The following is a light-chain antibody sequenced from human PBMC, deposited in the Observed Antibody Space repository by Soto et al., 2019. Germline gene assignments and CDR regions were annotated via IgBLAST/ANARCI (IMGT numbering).Light chain of an antibody. J-gene: IGKJ4*01. CDR3: QQYNSVSLLT. CDR2: KAS. Sequence: MTQAPLSLPVTHGEPASISCRSSQRLLHSNGYNHLAWYQQKPGKAPKLLIYKASNLESGVPSRFSGSGSGTEFTLTISSLQPDDFATYYCQQYNSVSLLTFGGGTKVDIK. CDR1: QRLLHSNG. V-gene: IGKV1-5*03.